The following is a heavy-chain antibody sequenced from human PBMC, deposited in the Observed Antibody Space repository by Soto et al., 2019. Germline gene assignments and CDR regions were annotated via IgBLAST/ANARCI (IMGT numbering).Heavy chain of an antibody. Sequence: RGSLILAWVSSGFTFSIYAMGWVRQGPGKGLEWVAVVSIGGSTHYADSVRGRFTISRDNSKNTLSLQMNSLTAEDTAVYFCAKRRGAGGHFDYWGQGALVTVSS. CDR3: AKRRGAGGHFDY. D-gene: IGHD2-15*01. CDR2: VSIGGST. V-gene: IGHV3-23*01. J-gene: IGHJ4*02. CDR1: GFTFSIYA.